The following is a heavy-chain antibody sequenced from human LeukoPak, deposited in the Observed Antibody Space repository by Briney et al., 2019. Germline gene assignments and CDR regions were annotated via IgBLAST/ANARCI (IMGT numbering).Heavy chain of an antibody. D-gene: IGHD3-22*01. V-gene: IGHV4-34*01. CDR1: GGSFSGYY. CDR3: ARHAGRWWYYDSSGYYFDAFDI. J-gene: IGHJ3*02. CDR2: INHSGST. Sequence: PSETLSLTCAVYGGSFSGYYWSWIRQPPGKGLEWIGEINHSGSTNYNPSLKSRVTISVDTSKNQFSLKLSSVTAADTAVYYCARHAGRWWYYDSSGYYFDAFDIWGQGTMVTVSS.